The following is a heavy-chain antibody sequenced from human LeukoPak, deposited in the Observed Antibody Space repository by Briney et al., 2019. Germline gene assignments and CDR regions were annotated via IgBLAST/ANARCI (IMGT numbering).Heavy chain of an antibody. V-gene: IGHV4-39*07. CDR2: IYYSGST. D-gene: IGHD3-22*01. CDR3: ARDVAGYDSSGYGGAFDI. J-gene: IGHJ3*02. Sequence: SETLSLTCTVSGGSISSSNYYWGWIRQPPGKGLEWIGSIYYSGSTYYSPSLKSRVTISVDTSKNQFSLKLSSVTAADTAVYYCARDVAGYDSSGYGGAFDIWGQGTMVTVSS. CDR1: GGSISSSNYY.